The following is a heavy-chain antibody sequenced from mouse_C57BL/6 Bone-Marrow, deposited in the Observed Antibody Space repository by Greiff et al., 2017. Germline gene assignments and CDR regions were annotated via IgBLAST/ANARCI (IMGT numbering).Heavy chain of an antibody. CDR3: TGGGIYYYGSSSPWFAY. CDR2: IYPGNSDT. D-gene: IGHD1-1*01. CDR1: GYTFTSYW. V-gene: IGHV1-5*01. Sequence: VHVKQSGTVLARPGASVKMSCKTSGYTFTSYWMHWVKQRPGQGLEWIGAIYPGNSDTSYNQKFKGKAKLTAVTSASTAYMELISLTNEDSAVYYCTGGGIYYYGSSSPWFAYWGQGTLVTVSA. J-gene: IGHJ3*01.